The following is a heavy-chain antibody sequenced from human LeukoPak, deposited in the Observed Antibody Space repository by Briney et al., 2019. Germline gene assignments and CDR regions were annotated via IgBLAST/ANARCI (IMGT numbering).Heavy chain of an antibody. CDR1: GYSFTSYW. J-gene: IGHJ6*02. CDR3: ARRDGYCSSTSCYADYYYGMDV. Sequence: KVSCKGSGYSFTSYWIGWVRQMPGKGLEWMGIIYPGDSDTTYSPSFQGQVTISADKSISTAYLQWSSLKASDTAMYYCARRDGYCSSTSCYADYYYGMDVWGQGTTVTVSS. D-gene: IGHD2-2*01. CDR2: IYPGDSDT. V-gene: IGHV5-51*01.